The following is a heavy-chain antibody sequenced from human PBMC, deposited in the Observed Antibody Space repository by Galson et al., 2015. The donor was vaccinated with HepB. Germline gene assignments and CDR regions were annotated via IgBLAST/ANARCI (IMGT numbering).Heavy chain of an antibody. J-gene: IGHJ3*02. Sequence: SVKVSCKASGYTFTSYAIHWVRQAPGQRLEWMGRINAGNGNTKYLQKFQGRVTITRDTSASTAYMELSSLRSGDTAVYYCARAILRYYYDSSGPPDAFDIWGQGTMVTVSS. CDR3: ARAILRYYYDSSGPPDAFDI. CDR1: GYTFTSYA. CDR2: INAGNGNT. V-gene: IGHV1-3*01. D-gene: IGHD3-22*01.